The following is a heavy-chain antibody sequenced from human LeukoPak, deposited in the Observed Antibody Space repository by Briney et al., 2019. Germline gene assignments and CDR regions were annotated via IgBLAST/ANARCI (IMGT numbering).Heavy chain of an antibody. D-gene: IGHD2-2*01. CDR3: ARDSSEMSYNYYYYYMDV. CDR2: ISSSSSAI. V-gene: IGHV3-48*01. Sequence: GGSLRLSCAASGFTFSSYEMNWVRQAPGKGLEWVSYISSSSSAIFYADSVKGRFTISRDNAKNSLYLQMNSLRAEDTAVYYCARDSSEMSYNYYYYYMDVWGKGTTVTVSS. CDR1: GFTFSSYE. J-gene: IGHJ6*03.